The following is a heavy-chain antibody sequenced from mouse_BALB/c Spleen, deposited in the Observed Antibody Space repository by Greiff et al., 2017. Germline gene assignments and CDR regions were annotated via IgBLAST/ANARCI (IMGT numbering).Heavy chain of an antibody. CDR2: ISDGGSYT. CDR3: ARDLLTIGTTGFAY. CDR1: GFTFSDYY. D-gene: IGHD2-14*01. Sequence: EVKLMESGGGLVKPGGSLKLSCAASGFTFSDYYMYWVRQTPEKRLEWVATISDGGSYTYYPDSVKGRFTISRDNAKNNLYLQMSSLKSEDTAMYYCARDLLTIGTTGFAYWGQGTLVTVSA. V-gene: IGHV5-4*02. J-gene: IGHJ3*01.